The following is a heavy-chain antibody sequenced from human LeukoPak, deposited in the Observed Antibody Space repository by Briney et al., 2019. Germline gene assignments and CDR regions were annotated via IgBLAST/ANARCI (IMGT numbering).Heavy chain of an antibody. CDR3: VRSSVVGVTSPWYFDY. CDR1: GYTFTAYS. J-gene: IGHJ4*02. CDR2: IIPNSGDT. Sequence: ASVKVSCKASGYTFTAYSMHWVRQAPGQGLEWMGWIIPNSGDTNYAQKFQGRVTMTRDTSISTAYMDLSRLKSDDTAVYYCVRSSVVGVTSPWYFDYWGQGTPVTVSS. V-gene: IGHV1-2*02. D-gene: IGHD2-15*01.